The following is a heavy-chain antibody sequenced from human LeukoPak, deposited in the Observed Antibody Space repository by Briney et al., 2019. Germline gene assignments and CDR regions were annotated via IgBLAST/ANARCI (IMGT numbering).Heavy chain of an antibody. CDR2: IYTSGST. Sequence: SETLSLTSTVSSGSISSYYWSWIRQPAGKGLEWIGRIYTSGSTDYNSSLKSRVAMSLDTSKNQFSLKLRSVTAADTAVYYCARDWNAGSGWFLWFDPWGQGTLVTVSS. CDR3: ARDWNAGSGWFLWFDP. V-gene: IGHV4-4*07. J-gene: IGHJ5*02. CDR1: SGSISSYY. D-gene: IGHD6-19*01.